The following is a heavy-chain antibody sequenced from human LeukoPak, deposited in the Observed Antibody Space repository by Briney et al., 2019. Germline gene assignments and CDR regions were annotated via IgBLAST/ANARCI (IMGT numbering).Heavy chain of an antibody. V-gene: IGHV4-39*01. J-gene: IGHJ4*02. CDR2: IYYSGST. D-gene: IGHD3-10*01. Sequence: SETLSLTCTVSSGSISSNIYYWGWIRQAPGKGLEWIGSIYYSGSTYYNPSLKSRVTISVDTSKNEFSLKLSSVTAADTAVYYCAKHLRSGTIDYWGQGTLVTVSS. CDR1: SGSISSNIYY. CDR3: AKHLRSGTIDY.